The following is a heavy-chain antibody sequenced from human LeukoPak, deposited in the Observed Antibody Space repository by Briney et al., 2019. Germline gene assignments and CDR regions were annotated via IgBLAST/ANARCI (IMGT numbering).Heavy chain of an antibody. Sequence: ASVKVSCKASGYTFTSYDISWVRQAPGQGLEWMGWIGTYKGNTSYARNLRGRVTLTTDTSTSTAYMELRSLRSDDTAVYYCVRGSSSTYYGMDVWGQGTTVTVSS. CDR3: VRGSSSTYYGMDV. V-gene: IGHV1-18*01. CDR1: GYTFTSYD. J-gene: IGHJ6*02. CDR2: IGTYKGNT. D-gene: IGHD3-10*01.